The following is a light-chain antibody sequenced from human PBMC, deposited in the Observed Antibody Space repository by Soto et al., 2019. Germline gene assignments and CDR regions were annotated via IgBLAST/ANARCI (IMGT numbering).Light chain of an antibody. V-gene: IGKV3-15*01. CDR2: GAS. CDR1: QSVNSN. Sequence: EIVMTQSPATLSVSPGERATLSCRASQSVNSNLAWYQQKPGQAPRLLIYGASTRATGIPARFSGSGSGTEFTLTISSLQSEDFAVYYCQQYNNWPPGTFGKGTKVDIK. CDR3: QQYNNWPPGT. J-gene: IGKJ1*01.